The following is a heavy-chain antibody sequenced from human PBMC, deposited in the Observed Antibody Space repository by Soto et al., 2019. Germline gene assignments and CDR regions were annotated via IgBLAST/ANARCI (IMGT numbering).Heavy chain of an antibody. J-gene: IGHJ4*02. V-gene: IGHV3-15*01. CDR2: IKSKTDGGTA. D-gene: IGHD6-13*01. CDR1: GFTFSNAW. Sequence: PGGSLRLSCAASGFTFSNAWMSWVRQAPGKGLEWVGRIKSKTDGGTADYAAPVKGRFTISRDDSKNTLYPQMNSLKTEDTAVYYCTTGRYSSSWNIDYWGQGTLVTVSS. CDR3: TTGRYSSSWNIDY.